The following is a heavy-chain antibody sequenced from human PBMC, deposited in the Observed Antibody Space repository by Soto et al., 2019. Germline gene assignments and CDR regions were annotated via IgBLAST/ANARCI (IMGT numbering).Heavy chain of an antibody. D-gene: IGHD6-13*01. CDR2: IIPIFGTA. Sequence: QVQLVQSGAEVKKPGSSVKVSCKASGGTFSSYAISWVRQAPGQGLEWMGGIIPIFGTANYAQKFQGRVTITADESTSTADMELSSLRSEDTAVYNCAREALSSWYWYYYGMDVWGQGTTVTVSS. CDR3: AREALSSWYWYYYGMDV. J-gene: IGHJ6*02. V-gene: IGHV1-69*12. CDR1: GGTFSSYA.